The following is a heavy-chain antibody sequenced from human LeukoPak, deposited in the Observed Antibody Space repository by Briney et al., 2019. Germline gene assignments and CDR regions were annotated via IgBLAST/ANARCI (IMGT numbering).Heavy chain of an antibody. CDR1: GGSISSYY. CDR2: IYTSGST. CDR3: AREGYSYGPYYYYYYGMDV. D-gene: IGHD5-18*01. V-gene: IGHV4-4*07. J-gene: IGHJ6*02. Sequence: SETLSLTCTVSGGSISSYYWSWIRQPAGKGMEWIGRIYTSGSTNYNPSLKSRVTISVDTSKNQFSLKLSSVTAADTAVYYCAREGYSYGPYYYYYYGMDVWGQGTTVTVSS.